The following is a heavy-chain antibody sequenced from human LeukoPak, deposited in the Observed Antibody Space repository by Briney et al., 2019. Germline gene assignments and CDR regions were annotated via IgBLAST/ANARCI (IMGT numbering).Heavy chain of an antibody. CDR1: GYTFTAYY. CDR3: ARGYSSGWYPNSYYYMDV. D-gene: IGHD6-19*01. Sequence: ASVKVSCTASGYTFTAYYMHWVRQAPGQGLEWMGRINPNSGGTNYAQKFQGRVTMTRDTSISTAYMELSRLRSDDTAVYYCARGYSSGWYPNSYYYMDVWGKGTTVTVSS. J-gene: IGHJ6*03. CDR2: INPNSGGT. V-gene: IGHV1-2*06.